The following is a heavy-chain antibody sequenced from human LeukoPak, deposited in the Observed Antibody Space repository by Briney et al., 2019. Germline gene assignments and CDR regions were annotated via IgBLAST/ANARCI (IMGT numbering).Heavy chain of an antibody. V-gene: IGHV3-9*01. CDR1: GFTFDDYA. J-gene: IGHJ4*02. Sequence: GGSLRLSCAASGFTFDDYAMHWVRQAPGKGLEWVSGISWNSGSMGYADSVKGRFTISRDNAKNSLYLQMNSLRAEDTALYHCAKSDLWFGELLGYWGQGTLVTVSS. CDR2: ISWNSGSM. CDR3: AKSDLWFGELLGY. D-gene: IGHD3-10*01.